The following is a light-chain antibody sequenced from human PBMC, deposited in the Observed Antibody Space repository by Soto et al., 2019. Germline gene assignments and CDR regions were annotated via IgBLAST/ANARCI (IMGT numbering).Light chain of an antibody. CDR1: ALPKQY. J-gene: IGLJ1*01. V-gene: IGLV3-25*02. CDR2: KDN. CDR3: QSSDSSGRYPYV. Sequence: SYDLTQPPSVSVSPGQTVRITCSGDALPKQYAYWYQQKPGQAPEVVIYKDNGRPSGIPERFSGSSSGTTVTLTISGVQAEDEAYYYCQSSDSSGRYPYVFGTGTKVTVL.